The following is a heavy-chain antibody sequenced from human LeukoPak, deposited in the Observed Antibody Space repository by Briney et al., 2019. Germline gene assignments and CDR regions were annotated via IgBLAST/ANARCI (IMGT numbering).Heavy chain of an antibody. CDR2: ISSNGGST. V-gene: IGHV3-64*01. J-gene: IGHJ4*02. CDR3: ARGGSIAARPIDY. D-gene: IGHD6-6*01. Sequence: PGGSLRLSCAASGFTFSGYGMHWVRQAPGKGLEYVSAISSNGGSTYYANSVKGRFTISRDNSKNTLFLQMGSLRAEDMAVYYCARGGSIAARPIDYWGQGTLVTVSS. CDR1: GFTFSGYG.